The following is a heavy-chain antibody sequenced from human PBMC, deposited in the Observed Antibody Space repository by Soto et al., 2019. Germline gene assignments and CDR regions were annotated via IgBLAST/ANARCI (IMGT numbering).Heavy chain of an antibody. CDR1: GFTFSSYS. CDR2: ISGSGGST. D-gene: IGHD3-16*01. CDR3: AKSRVIRGYYYYGMDV. Sequence: GGSLILSCAASGFTFSSYSMSWVRQAPGKGLEWVSAISGSGGSTYYADSVKGRFTISRDNSKNTLYLQMNSLRAEDTAVYYCAKSRVIRGYYYYGMDVWGQGTTVTVSS. V-gene: IGHV3-23*01. J-gene: IGHJ6*02.